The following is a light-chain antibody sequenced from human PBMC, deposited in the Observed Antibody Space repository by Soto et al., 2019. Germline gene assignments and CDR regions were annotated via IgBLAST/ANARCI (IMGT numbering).Light chain of an antibody. CDR3: QQRSNWPPGT. CDR2: DAS. V-gene: IGKV3-11*01. Sequence: EIVLTQSPATLSLSPGERATLSCRASQSVSSYLAWYQQKPGQAPRLLIYDASNRATGIPARFSGNGSGTDFTLTISSLEPEDFAVYYCQQRSNWPPGTFGPGTKVDIK. CDR1: QSVSSY. J-gene: IGKJ3*01.